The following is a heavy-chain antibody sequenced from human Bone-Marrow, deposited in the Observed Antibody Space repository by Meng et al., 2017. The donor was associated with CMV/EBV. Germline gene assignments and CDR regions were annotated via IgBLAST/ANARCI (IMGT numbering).Heavy chain of an antibody. CDR3: ARRGGLTYEY. Sequence: KIACQASGYRVTDYWIGWVRQMPGKGLEWMGIIYPGDSETKYSPSFQGQVTISADKSISTAYVQWSRLTASDTAMYYCARRGGLTYEYWGQGTLVTVSS. CDR1: GYRVTDYW. V-gene: IGHV5-51*01. D-gene: IGHD3/OR15-3a*01. CDR2: IYPGDSET. J-gene: IGHJ4*02.